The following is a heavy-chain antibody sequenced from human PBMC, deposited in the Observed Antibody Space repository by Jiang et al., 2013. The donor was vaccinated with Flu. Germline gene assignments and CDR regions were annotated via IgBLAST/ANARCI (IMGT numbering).Heavy chain of an antibody. V-gene: IGHV6-1*01. J-gene: IGHJ4*02. CDR1: GDSLFTTSVA. CDR2: TYYRSKWSY. Sequence: QTLSLTCAVSGDSLFTTSVAWNWIRQSPSRGLEWLGRTYYRSKWSYDYAVSFKSRITATPDTSRNEFSLQLNSMTPEDTAVYYCTRGKYTAFDYWGQGTLVTVSS. CDR3: TRGKYTAFDY. D-gene: IGHD5-18*01.